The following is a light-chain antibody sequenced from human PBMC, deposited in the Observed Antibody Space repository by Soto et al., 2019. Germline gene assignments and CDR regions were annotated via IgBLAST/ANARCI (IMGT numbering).Light chain of an antibody. CDR3: QQRSNWPPFT. CDR2: DAS. Sequence: EIVLTQSPATLSLSPGERATLSCRASQSIDNYLAWYQQKPGQAPRLLIYDASIRATGIPARFSVSGSGTDFTLTISSLETEDFAVYYCQQRSNWPPFTFGPGTKVDI. J-gene: IGKJ3*01. V-gene: IGKV3-11*01. CDR1: QSIDNY.